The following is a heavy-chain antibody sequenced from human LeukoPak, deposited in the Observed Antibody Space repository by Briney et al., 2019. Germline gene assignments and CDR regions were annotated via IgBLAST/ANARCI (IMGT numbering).Heavy chain of an antibody. V-gene: IGHV3-48*04. D-gene: IGHD3-22*01. CDR2: ISSSSSTI. J-gene: IGHJ4*02. CDR3: ARDSGYYDSSGYSDY. Sequence: GGSLRLSCAASGFSFSSYSMDWVRQAPGKGLEWVSYISSSSSTIYYADSVKGRFTISRDNAKNSLYLQMNSLRAEDTAVYYCARDSGYYDSSGYSDYWGQGTLVTVSS. CDR1: GFSFSSYS.